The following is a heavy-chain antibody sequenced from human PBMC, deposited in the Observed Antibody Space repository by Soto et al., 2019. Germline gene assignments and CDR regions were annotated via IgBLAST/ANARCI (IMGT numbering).Heavy chain of an antibody. Sequence: ASVKVSCKASGYTFTSYGISWVRQAPGQGLEWMGWISAYNGNTNYAQKLQGRVTMTTDTSTSTAYMELRSLRSDDTAVYYCARGISYGDYSDWYFDLWGRGPLVTVSS. J-gene: IGHJ2*01. CDR3: ARGISYGDYSDWYFDL. D-gene: IGHD4-17*01. CDR1: GYTFTSYG. V-gene: IGHV1-18*04. CDR2: ISAYNGNT.